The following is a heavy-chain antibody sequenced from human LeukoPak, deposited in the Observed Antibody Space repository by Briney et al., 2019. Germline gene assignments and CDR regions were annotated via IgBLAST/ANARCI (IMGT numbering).Heavy chain of an antibody. CDR3: ARVMYYFDY. J-gene: IGHJ4*02. CDR2: IYYSGST. V-gene: IGHV4-39*07. CDR1: GGSISSSSYY. Sequence: SETLSLTCTVSGGSISSSSYYWGWIRQPPGKGLEWIGSIYYSGSTYYNPSLKSRVTISVDTSKNQFSLKLSSVTAADTAVYYCARVMYYFDYWGQGTLVTVSS.